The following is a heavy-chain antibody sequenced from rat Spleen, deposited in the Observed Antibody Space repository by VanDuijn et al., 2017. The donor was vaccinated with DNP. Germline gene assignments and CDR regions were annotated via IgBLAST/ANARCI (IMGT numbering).Heavy chain of an antibody. CDR3: ARQGTTVDY. D-gene: IGHD1-1*01. V-gene: IGHV5S13*01. Sequence: EVQLVESGGGIVQPGRSLKLSCLASGFIFSNYGMNWIRQAPTKGLEWVASISTSGGSTYYRDSVKGRFTVSRDNAKSTLYLQMDSLRSEDTATYYCARQGTTVDYWGQGVMVTVSS. J-gene: IGHJ2*01. CDR2: ISTSGGST. CDR1: GFIFSNYG.